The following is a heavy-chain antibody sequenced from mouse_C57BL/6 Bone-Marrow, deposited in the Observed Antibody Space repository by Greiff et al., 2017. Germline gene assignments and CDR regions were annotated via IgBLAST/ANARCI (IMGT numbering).Heavy chain of an antibody. J-gene: IGHJ3*01. Sequence: VQLQQPGAELVKPGASVQLSCKASGYTFTSYWMHWVKQRPGQGLEWIGMIHPNSGSTNYNAKFKSKATLTVDQSSSNAYMQLICRASEDSAVYYCARDGWLLPWFAYWGQGTLVTVSA. D-gene: IGHD2-3*01. CDR3: ARDGWLLPWFAY. CDR2: IHPNSGST. CDR1: GYTFTSYW. V-gene: IGHV1-64*01.